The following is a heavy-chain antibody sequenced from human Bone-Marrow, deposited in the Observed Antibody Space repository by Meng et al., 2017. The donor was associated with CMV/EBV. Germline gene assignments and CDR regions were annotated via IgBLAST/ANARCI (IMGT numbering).Heavy chain of an antibody. J-gene: IGHJ6*02. CDR3: AFRSEYYDMDV. CDR1: KVPFSGFI. V-gene: IGHV1-69*05. Sequence: SVKVSCKASKVPFSGFIVAWVRQAPGQGLEWMGGIVPVLRKPKYAQKFEGGLTITTEASTTTVYMELSSLRSEDTAVYYCAFRSEYYDMDVWGQGTAVTVSS. CDR2: IVPVLRKP. D-gene: IGHD1-14*01.